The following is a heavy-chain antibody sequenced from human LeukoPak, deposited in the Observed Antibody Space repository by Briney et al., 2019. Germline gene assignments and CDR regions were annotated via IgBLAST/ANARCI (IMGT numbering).Heavy chain of an antibody. D-gene: IGHD6-13*01. CDR1: GFTFDDFA. J-gene: IGHJ6*02. CDR2: IGWNSGDI. CDR3: AKDIVPLLSSSRYYGMDV. Sequence: GGSLRLSCAASGFTFDDFAMHWVRQAPGKGLEWVSGIGWNSGDIGFADSVKGRFTISRDNAENSLHLQMNSLRPEDTAVYYCAKDIVPLLSSSRYYGMDVWGQGTTVTVSS. V-gene: IGHV3-9*01.